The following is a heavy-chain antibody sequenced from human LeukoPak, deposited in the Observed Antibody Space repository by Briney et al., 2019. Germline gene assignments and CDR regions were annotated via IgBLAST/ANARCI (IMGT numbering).Heavy chain of an antibody. CDR3: AKTRGYYDY. CDR1: GFSFSSYA. CDR2: IGTSGRDT. V-gene: IGHV3-23*01. Sequence: GGSLRLSCAASGFSFSSYAMSWVRQAPGKGLEWVSAIGTSGRDTFYAESVRGRFTISSDSSKNTLYLQMNSLRAEDTAVYYCAKTRGYYDYWGQGTLVTVSS. D-gene: IGHD3-22*01. J-gene: IGHJ4*02.